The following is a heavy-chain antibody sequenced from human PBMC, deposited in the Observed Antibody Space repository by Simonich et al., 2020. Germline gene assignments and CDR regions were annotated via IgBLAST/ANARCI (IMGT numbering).Heavy chain of an antibody. CDR2: IKKDGREN. CDR3: ARFRGRYFDWLFDY. J-gene: IGHJ4*02. V-gene: IGHV3-7*02. D-gene: IGHD3-9*01. Sequence: EVQLVESGGGLVQPGGSLNPSCQASGFTLSSFWMSWVRQAQGKGRDWVAKIKKDGRENDYVDSVKGRFTSSRDNAKNSLYLQMNSLRAEDTAVYYCARFRGRYFDWLFDYWGQGTLVTVSS. CDR1: GFTLSSFW.